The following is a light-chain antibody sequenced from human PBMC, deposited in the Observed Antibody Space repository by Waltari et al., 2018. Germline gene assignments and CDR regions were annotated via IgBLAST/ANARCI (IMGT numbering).Light chain of an antibody. CDR3: QHYVRLPVT. Sequence: EIVLTQSPGTLSLSPGERATLSCWASQSVGRSLAWYQQNRGQAPRLLIYGASTRATGIPDRFSGSGSGTDFSLTISRLEPEDFAVYYCQHYVRLPVTFGQGTKVEI. CDR1: QSVGRS. J-gene: IGKJ1*01. V-gene: IGKV3-20*01. CDR2: GAS.